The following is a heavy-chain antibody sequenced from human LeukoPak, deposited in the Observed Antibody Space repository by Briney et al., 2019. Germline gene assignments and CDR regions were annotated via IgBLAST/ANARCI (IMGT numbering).Heavy chain of an antibody. V-gene: IGHV1-69*06. CDR3: AGSSGWYPTYYFDY. J-gene: IGHJ4*02. CDR2: IIPIFGTA. D-gene: IGHD6-19*01. Sequence: RXXPXXXVEWMGGIIPIFGTANYAQKFQGRVTITADKSTSTAYMELSSLRSEDTAVCYCAGSSGWYPTYYFDYWGQGTLVTVSS.